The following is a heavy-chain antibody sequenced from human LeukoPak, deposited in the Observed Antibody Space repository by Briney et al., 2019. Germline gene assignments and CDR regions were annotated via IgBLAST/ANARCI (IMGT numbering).Heavy chain of an antibody. V-gene: IGHV4-34*01. CDR2: INHSGST. J-gene: IGHJ3*02. D-gene: IGHD2-2*01. CDR3: ARVTGYCSSTSCYESGAFDI. CDR1: GGSFSGYY. Sequence: SETLSLTCAVYGGSFSGYYWSWIRQPPGKGLEWIGEINHSGSTNYNPSLKSRVTISVDTSKNQFSLKLSSVTATDTAVYYCARVTGYCSSTSCYESGAFDIWGQGTMVTVSS.